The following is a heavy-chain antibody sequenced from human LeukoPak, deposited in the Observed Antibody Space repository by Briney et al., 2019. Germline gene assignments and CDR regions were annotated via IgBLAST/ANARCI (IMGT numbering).Heavy chain of an antibody. V-gene: IGHV1-2*02. CDR3: ARAEDILTGYSWFDP. CDR1: GYTFTGYY. J-gene: IGHJ5*02. Sequence: ASVKVSCKASGYTFTGYYMHWVRQAPGQGLEWMGWINPNSGGTNYAQKFQGRVTMTRDTSISTAYMELSRLRSDDTAVYYCARAEDILTGYSWFDPWGQGTLVTVSS. CDR2: INPNSGGT. D-gene: IGHD3-9*01.